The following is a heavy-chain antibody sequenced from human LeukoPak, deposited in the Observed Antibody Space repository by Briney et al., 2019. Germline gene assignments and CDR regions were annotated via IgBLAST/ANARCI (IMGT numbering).Heavy chain of an antibody. V-gene: IGHV3-30*02. CDR1: GFTFSSYG. CDR2: IRYDGSNK. J-gene: IGHJ4*02. Sequence: PGGSLRLSCAAPGFTFSSYGMHWVRQAPGKGLEWVAFIRYDGSNKYYADSVKGRFTISRDNSKNTLYLQMNSLRAEDTAVYYCAKDPSFRPGYFDYWGQGTLVTVSS. CDR3: AKDPSFRPGYFDY.